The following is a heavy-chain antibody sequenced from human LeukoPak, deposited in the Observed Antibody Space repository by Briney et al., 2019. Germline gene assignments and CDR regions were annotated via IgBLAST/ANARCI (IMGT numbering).Heavy chain of an antibody. Sequence: PGGSLRLSCTVSEFTFSTSWMNWVRQAPGKGLEWVANLNPDGSVGRYVDSVKGRFSVFRDNGQNTGYLQMNSLRVDDTGVYFCLAWASPTPYWGPGTPVAVSS. J-gene: IGHJ1*01. CDR2: LNPDGSVG. CDR1: EFTFSTSW. D-gene: IGHD1-26*01. V-gene: IGHV3-7*02. CDR3: LAWASPTPY.